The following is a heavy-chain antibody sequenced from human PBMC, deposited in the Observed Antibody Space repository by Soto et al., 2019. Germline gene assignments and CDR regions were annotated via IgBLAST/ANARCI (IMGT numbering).Heavy chain of an antibody. V-gene: IGHV1-46*03. CDR1: GYIFTNFY. CDR3: TRGLASGDY. CDR2: INPNGGST. Sequence: QVQLVQPGAEVKKPGASVKFSCKASGYIFTNFYIHWVRQAPGQGLEWIGIINPNGGSTNYAQNFKGRVNMTRDTSTSTVYMDLSSLRSEDTAVYYCTRGLASGDYWGQGTLITVSS. D-gene: IGHD6-6*01. J-gene: IGHJ4*02.